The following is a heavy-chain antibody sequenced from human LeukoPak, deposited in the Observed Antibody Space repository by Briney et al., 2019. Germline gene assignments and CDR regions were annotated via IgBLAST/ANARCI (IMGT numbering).Heavy chain of an antibody. J-gene: IGHJ4*02. CDR2: ISYDGSNK. CDR1: GFTFSSYA. CDR3: TSPSRPVNGDYVNYFDY. D-gene: IGHD4-17*01. Sequence: GRSLRLSCAASGFTFSSYAMHWVRQAPGKGLEWVAVISYDGSNKYYADSVKGRFTISRDKSKNTVFLLMNSLRAEDTAVYYCTSPSRPVNGDYVNYFDYWGQGTPVTVSS. V-gene: IGHV3-30*04.